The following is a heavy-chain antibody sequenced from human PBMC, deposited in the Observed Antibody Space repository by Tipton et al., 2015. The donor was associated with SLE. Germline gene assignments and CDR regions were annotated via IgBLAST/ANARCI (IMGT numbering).Heavy chain of an antibody. Sequence: QLVQSGAEVKKPGASVKVSCKVSGYTLTELYMHWVRQAPGQGLEWMGWISAYNGNTNYAQKLQGRVTMTTDTSTSTAYMELRSLRSDDTAVYYCARKFSYYYYMDVWGKGTTVTVSS. CDR3: ARKFSYYYYMDV. V-gene: IGHV1-18*01. CDR2: ISAYNGNT. CDR1: GYTLTELY. J-gene: IGHJ6*03.